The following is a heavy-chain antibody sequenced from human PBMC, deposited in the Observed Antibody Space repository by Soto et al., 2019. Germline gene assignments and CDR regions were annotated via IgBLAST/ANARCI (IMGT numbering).Heavy chain of an antibody. Sequence: QVQLVQSGAEVKMPGSSVKVSCKASGGTFTSYTVYWVRQAPGQGLEWVGGLIPMFDIANYAERFRGRVMITADEATNTASMELSSLTSADTAVYFCARDFGSAYSKPTTTHYYYYFGLDVWGQGTTVTISS. CDR2: LIPMFDIA. CDR1: GGTFTSYT. CDR3: ARDFGSAYSKPTTTHYYYYFGLDV. J-gene: IGHJ6*02. D-gene: IGHD4-4*01. V-gene: IGHV1-69*19.